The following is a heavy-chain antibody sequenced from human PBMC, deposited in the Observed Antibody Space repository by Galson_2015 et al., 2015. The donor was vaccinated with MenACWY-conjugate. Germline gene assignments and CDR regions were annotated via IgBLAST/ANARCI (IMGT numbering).Heavy chain of an antibody. CDR1: GFTFDDYA. J-gene: IGHJ5*02. V-gene: IGHV3-9*01. D-gene: IGHD1-14*01. Sequence: SLRLSCAASGFTFDDYAMHWVRQAPGKGLEWVSGISWNGGTIGYADSVKGRFTISRDNAKNSLHLQMNSLRAEDTAFYYCAKLSTGGWAWGQGTLVTVSS. CDR2: ISWNGGTI. CDR3: AKLSTGGWA.